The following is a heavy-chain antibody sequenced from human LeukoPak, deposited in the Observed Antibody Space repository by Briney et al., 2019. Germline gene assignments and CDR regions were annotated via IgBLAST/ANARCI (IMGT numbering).Heavy chain of an antibody. CDR3: ARGPRPIAAAGIRGDPCWFDP. CDR1: GGSFSGYY. CDR2: INHSGST. Sequence: PSETLSLTCAVYGGSFSGYYWSWIRQPPGKGLGWIGEINHSGSTNYNPSLKSRVTISVDTSKNQFSLKLSSVPAADTAVYYCARGPRPIAAAGIRGDPCWFDPWGQGTLVTVSS. J-gene: IGHJ5*02. V-gene: IGHV4-34*01. D-gene: IGHD6-13*01.